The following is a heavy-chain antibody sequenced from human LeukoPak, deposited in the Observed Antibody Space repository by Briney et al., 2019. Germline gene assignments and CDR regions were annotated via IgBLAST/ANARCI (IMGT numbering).Heavy chain of an antibody. CDR2: INAGNGNT. CDR1: GYTFSSYA. CDR3: ASSGLQLWFPIDY. D-gene: IGHD5-18*01. J-gene: IGHJ4*02. Sequence: ASVKVSCKASGYTFSSYAMHWVRQAPGQRLEWMGWINAGNGNTKYSQKFQGRVTLTRDTSASTAYMELSSLRSEDTAVYYCASSGLQLWFPIDYWGQGTLVTVSS. V-gene: IGHV1-3*01.